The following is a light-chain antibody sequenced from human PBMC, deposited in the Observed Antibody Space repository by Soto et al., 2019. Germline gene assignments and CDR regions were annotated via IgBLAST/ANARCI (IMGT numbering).Light chain of an antibody. CDR3: QQYTDWPLT. Sequence: EIVIAQSPATLSVSPGERATLSCRASQNVRSNLAWYQQKPAQAPRLLIYGASTRATGVPARFSGSGSGTEFTLTISSLQSEDFAVYYCQQYTDWPLTSGGGTKVDIK. CDR2: GAS. CDR1: QNVRSN. J-gene: IGKJ4*01. V-gene: IGKV3-15*01.